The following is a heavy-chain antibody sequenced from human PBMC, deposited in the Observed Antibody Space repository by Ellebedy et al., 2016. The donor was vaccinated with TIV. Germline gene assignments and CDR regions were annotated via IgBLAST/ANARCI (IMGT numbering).Heavy chain of an antibody. CDR3: ALNTGLGGWGVGNTFDV. D-gene: IGHD1-26*01. V-gene: IGHV4-4*08. J-gene: IGHJ3*01. CDR1: GDSISRDY. Sequence: SETLSLTXTVSGDSISRDYWSWIRQPPGKGLEWIAFVYSSGSNYNPSFQSRAAISLDTSKNHFSLELSSVTAADTAVYFCALNTGLGGWGVGNTFDVWGQGTMVTVSS. CDR2: VYSSGS.